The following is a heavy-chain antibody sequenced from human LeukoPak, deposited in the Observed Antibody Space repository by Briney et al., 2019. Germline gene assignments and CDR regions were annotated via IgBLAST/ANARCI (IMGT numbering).Heavy chain of an antibody. D-gene: IGHD1-7*01. V-gene: IGHV4-4*07. CDR2: IYTSGST. CDR3: ARDRRPPRLWYNWNYWFDP. J-gene: IGHJ5*02. Sequence: SETLSLTCTVSGGSISSYYWSWIRQPAGKGLEWIGRIYTSGSTNYNPSLKSRVTMSVDTSKNQFSLKLSSVTAADTAVYYCARDRRPPRLWYNWNYWFDPWGQGTLVTVSS. CDR1: GGSISSYY.